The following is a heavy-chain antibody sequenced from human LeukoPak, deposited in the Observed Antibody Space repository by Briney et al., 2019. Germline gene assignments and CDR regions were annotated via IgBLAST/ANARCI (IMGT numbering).Heavy chain of an antibody. Sequence: GGSLRLSCAASGFTFSSYGMHWARQAPGKGLEWVAVIWYDGSNKYYADSVKGRFTISRDNSKNTLYLQMNSLRAEDTAVYYCAREGGYYDSSGYYDFDYWGQGTLVTVSS. D-gene: IGHD3-22*01. CDR3: AREGGYYDSSGYYDFDY. V-gene: IGHV3-33*01. CDR2: IWYDGSNK. J-gene: IGHJ4*02. CDR1: GFTFSSYG.